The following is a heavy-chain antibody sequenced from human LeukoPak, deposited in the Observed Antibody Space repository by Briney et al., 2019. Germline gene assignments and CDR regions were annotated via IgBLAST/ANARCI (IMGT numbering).Heavy chain of an antibody. V-gene: IGHV3-23*01. CDR2: ISGSGGST. CDR3: AKGYWGWPFDY. CDR1: GFTFSCYA. Sequence: ASLRLSCAASGFTFSCYAMSWVRQAPGKGLELVSAISGSGGSTYCADFVRGRFTISRDNSKSTLYLQMNSLRAEDTAVYYCAKGYWGWPFDYWGEGTLVTVSS. J-gene: IGHJ4*02. D-gene: IGHD7-27*01.